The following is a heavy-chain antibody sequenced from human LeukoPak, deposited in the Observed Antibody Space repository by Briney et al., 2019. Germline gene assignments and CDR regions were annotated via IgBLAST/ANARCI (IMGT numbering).Heavy chain of an antibody. J-gene: IGHJ4*02. CDR1: GGSISSGGYS. D-gene: IGHD3-3*01. CDR3: ARDPSFITIFGVDNFDY. V-gene: IGHV4-30-4*07. Sequence: SETLSLTCAVSGGSISSGGYSWSWIRQPPGKGLEWIGYLYYTGSTYYNPSLKSRVTISLDTSKNQFSLKLTSVTAADTAVYYCARDPSFITIFGVDNFDYWGQGNLVTVSS. CDR2: LYYTGST.